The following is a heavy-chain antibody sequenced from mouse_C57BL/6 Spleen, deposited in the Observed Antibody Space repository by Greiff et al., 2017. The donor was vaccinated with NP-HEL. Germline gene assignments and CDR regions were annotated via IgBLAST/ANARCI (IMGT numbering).Heavy chain of an antibody. D-gene: IGHD2-1*01. Sequence: QVQLQQSGPELVKPGASVKISCKASGYAFSSSWMNWVKQRPGQGLEWIGRIYPGDGDTNYNGKFKGKATLTADKSSSTAYMQLSSLTSEDSAVYFCARSDYGNFYAMDYWGQGTSVTVSS. CDR1: GYAFSSSW. CDR3: ARSDYGNFYAMDY. V-gene: IGHV1-82*01. J-gene: IGHJ4*01. CDR2: IYPGDGDT.